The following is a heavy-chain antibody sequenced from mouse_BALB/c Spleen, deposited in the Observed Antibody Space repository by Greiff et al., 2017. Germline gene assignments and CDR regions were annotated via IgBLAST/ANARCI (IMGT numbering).Heavy chain of an antibody. CDR3: ARTLMITHAMDY. J-gene: IGHJ4*01. D-gene: IGHD2-4*01. CDR1: GFTFSSFG. Sequence: EVQGVESGGGSVQPGGSRKLSCAASGFTFSSFGMHWVRQAPEKGLEWVAYISSGSSTIYYADTVKGRFTISRDNPKNTLFLQLTSLRSEDTAMYYCARTLMITHAMDYWGQGTSVTVSS. V-gene: IGHV5-17*02. CDR2: ISSGSSTI.